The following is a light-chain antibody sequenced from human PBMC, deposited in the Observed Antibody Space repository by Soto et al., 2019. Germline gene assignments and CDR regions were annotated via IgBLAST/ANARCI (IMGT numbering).Light chain of an antibody. CDR1: QDIRTY. CDR3: QQSYNALT. CDR2: TAS. V-gene: IGKV1-39*01. Sequence: DIPMTKSQSSLSASVGDRVTITCRASQDIRTYLNWYQQKPGKAPKLLIYTASNLQSGVPSRFSGSGSGTDFTLTISSLQPEDVATYYCQQSYNALTFGGGTKVAIK. J-gene: IGKJ4*01.